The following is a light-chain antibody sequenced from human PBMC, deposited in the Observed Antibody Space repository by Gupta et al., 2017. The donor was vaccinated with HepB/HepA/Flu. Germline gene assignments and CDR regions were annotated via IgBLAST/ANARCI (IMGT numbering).Light chain of an antibody. CDR1: KSNIGDNY. J-gene: IGLJ3*02. Sequence: QSVVSQPPSVSQAPGQKVTISCSGSKSNIGDNYLPWYQQFPGTPPQLVIYEIHQRPSGIPDRFSCSKSGSPATLDITGLQTGDEADDYCGTWDNSLNARVFGGGTKLTVL. V-gene: IGLV1-51*02. CDR2: EIH. CDR3: GTWDNSLNARV.